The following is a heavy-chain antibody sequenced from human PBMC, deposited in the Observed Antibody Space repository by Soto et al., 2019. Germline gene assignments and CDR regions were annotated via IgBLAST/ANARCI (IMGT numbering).Heavy chain of an antibody. V-gene: IGHV7-4-1*01. D-gene: IGHD6-13*01. Sequence: QVQLVQSGSELKKPGASVKVSCKASGYTFTSYAMNWVRQAPGQGLEWMGWINTNTGNPTYAQGFTGRFVFSLDTPVSTAYLQICSLKAEDTAVYYCARDVVVAAAGTIPYYYYYGMDVWGQGTTVTVSS. J-gene: IGHJ6*02. CDR2: INTNTGNP. CDR3: ARDVVVAAAGTIPYYYYYGMDV. CDR1: GYTFTSYA.